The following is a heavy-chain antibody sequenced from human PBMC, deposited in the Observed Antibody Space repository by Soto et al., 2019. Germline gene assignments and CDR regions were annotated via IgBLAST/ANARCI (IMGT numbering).Heavy chain of an antibody. CDR1: GYSFTSYW. V-gene: IGHV5-10-1*01. D-gene: IGHD6-6*01. J-gene: IGHJ6*02. CDR2: IDPSDSYT. Sequence: EESLKISCNGPGYSFTSYWISWVRQMPGKGLEWMGRIDPSDSYTNYSPSFQGHVTISADKSISTAYLQWSSLKASDTAMYYCASGEIAARPGYYGMDVWGQGTTVTVSS. CDR3: ASGEIAARPGYYGMDV.